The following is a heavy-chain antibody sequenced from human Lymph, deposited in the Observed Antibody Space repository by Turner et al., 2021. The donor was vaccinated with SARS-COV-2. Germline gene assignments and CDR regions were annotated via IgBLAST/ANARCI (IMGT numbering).Heavy chain of an antibody. D-gene: IGHD4-17*01. CDR1: GFTVSSNY. V-gene: IGHV3-53*01. CDR3: ARVLPYGDYFDY. J-gene: IGHJ4*02. CDR2: SYSGGST. Sequence: EVQLVESGGGLIQLGGSLRLSCAASGFTVSSNYMTWVRQAPGKGLEWVSLSYSGGSTYYADSVKGRFTISRDNSKNTLYLQMNSLRADDTAVYYCARVLPYGDYFDYWGQGTLVTVSS.